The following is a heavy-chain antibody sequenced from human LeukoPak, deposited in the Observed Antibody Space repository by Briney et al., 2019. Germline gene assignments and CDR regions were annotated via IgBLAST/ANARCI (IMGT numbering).Heavy chain of an antibody. CDR3: ARDIWFGEFWLDP. Sequence: ASVKVSCKASGYTFTGYGMHWVRQAPGQGLEWMGWINPNSGGTNYAQKFQGRVTMTRDTSISTAYMELSRLRSDDTALYYCARDIWFGEFWLDPWGQGTLVTVSS. D-gene: IGHD3-10*01. CDR2: INPNSGGT. CDR1: GYTFTGYG. V-gene: IGHV1-2*02. J-gene: IGHJ5*02.